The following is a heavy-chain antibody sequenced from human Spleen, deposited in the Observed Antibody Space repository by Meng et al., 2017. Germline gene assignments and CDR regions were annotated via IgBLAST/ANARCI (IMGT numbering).Heavy chain of an antibody. J-gene: IGHJ4*02. CDR3: ARGGWSLDY. Sequence: QQQLQESGSGLVKPSQTLSLTCAVSGGSISSGTYSWNWIRQPPGKGLEWIATIYYSGSTYYNPSLKSRVTVSVDTSKNQFSLNLSSVTAADTAVYYCARGGWSLDYWGQGTLVTVSS. CDR1: GGSISSGTYS. D-gene: IGHD2-15*01. CDR2: IYYSGST. V-gene: IGHV4-30-2*03.